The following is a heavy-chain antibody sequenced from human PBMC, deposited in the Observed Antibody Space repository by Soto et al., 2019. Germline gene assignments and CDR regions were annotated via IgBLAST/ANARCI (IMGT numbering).Heavy chain of an antibody. J-gene: IGHJ5*02. CDR2: ISPDGSTT. V-gene: IGHV3-74*01. Sequence: GGSLRLSCAASGFTFSSSWMYWVRQAPGKGLVSVSRISPDGSTTTYADSVKGRFTISRDNAKNTLYLQMNSLRSEDTAVYYCARGGPSGYSGYDLKFLDIKENWFDPWGQGTLVTVSS. CDR1: GFTFSSSW. D-gene: IGHD5-12*01. CDR3: ARGGPSGYSGYDLKFLDIKENWFDP.